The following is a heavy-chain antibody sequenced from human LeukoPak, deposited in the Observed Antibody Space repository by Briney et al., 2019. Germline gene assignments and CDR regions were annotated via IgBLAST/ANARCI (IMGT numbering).Heavy chain of an antibody. D-gene: IGHD6-6*01. J-gene: IGHJ5*02. CDR1: GGSFSGYY. V-gene: IGHV4-34*01. Sequence: PSETLSLTCAVYGGSFSGYYWSWIRQPPGKGLEWIGEINHSGSTNYNPSLKSRVTISVDTSKNQFSLKLSSVTAADTAVYYCARRSRLVRPPSNWFDPWGQGTLVTVSS. CDR2: INHSGST. CDR3: ARRSRLVRPPSNWFDP.